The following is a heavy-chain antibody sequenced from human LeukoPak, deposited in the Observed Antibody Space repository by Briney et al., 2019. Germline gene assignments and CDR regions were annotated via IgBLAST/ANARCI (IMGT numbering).Heavy chain of an antibody. Sequence: PSETLSLTCTVSGGSISSYYRSWIRQPPGKGLEWIGCIYYSGSTNYNPSLKSRVTISVDTSKNQFSLKLSSVTAADTAVYYCARVQDDYGVDYWGQGTLVTVSS. CDR1: GGSISSYY. CDR3: ARVQDDYGVDY. D-gene: IGHD4-17*01. V-gene: IGHV4-59*01. J-gene: IGHJ4*02. CDR2: IYYSGST.